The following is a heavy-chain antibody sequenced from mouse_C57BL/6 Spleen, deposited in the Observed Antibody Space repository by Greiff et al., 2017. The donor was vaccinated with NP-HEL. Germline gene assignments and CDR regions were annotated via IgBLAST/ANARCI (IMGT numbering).Heavy chain of an antibody. CDR3: ARDGYGSRGWYFDV. J-gene: IGHJ1*03. V-gene: IGHV5-16*01. Sequence: EVQLVESEGGLVQPGSSMKLSCTASGFTFSDYYMAWVRQVPEKGLEWVANINYDGSSTYYLDSLKSRFIISRDNAKNILYLQMSSLKFEDTATYYCARDGYGSRGWYFDVWGTGTTVTVSS. CDR2: INYDGSST. D-gene: IGHD1-1*01. CDR1: GFTFSDYY.